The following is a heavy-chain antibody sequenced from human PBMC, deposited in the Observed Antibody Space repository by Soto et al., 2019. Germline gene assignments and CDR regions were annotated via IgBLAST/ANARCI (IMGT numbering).Heavy chain of an antibody. D-gene: IGHD3-10*01. CDR1: GFTFDDYT. CDR2: ISWDVGST. V-gene: IGHV3-43*01. Sequence: GGSLRLSCAASGFTFDDYTMHWVRQAPGKGLEGVSLISWDVGSTYYADSVKGRFTISRDNSKNSLYLQMNSLRTEDTALYYCATGAPITMVRGVSITRDYYSYYGMDVWGQGTTVTLSS. J-gene: IGHJ6*02. CDR3: ATGAPITMVRGVSITRDYYSYYGMDV.